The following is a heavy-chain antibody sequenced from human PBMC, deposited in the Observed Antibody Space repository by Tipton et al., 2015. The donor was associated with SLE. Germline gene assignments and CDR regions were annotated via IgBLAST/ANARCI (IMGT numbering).Heavy chain of an antibody. CDR1: GGSISSSSYY. D-gene: IGHD7-27*01. J-gene: IGHJ4*02. V-gene: IGHV4-39*07. CDR3: AAFVLGMTW. Sequence: TLSLTCTVSGGSISSSSYYWVWIRQPPGKGLEWIGTMYYSGSTHYKPSLKSRVTISVATTKNQFSLKLTSLTAADTAVYYCAAFVLGMTWWGQGSLVTVSS. CDR2: MYYSGST.